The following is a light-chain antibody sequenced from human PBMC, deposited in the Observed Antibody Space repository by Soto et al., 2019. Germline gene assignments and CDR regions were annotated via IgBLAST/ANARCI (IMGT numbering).Light chain of an antibody. J-gene: IGKJ1*01. V-gene: IGKV3-11*01. CDR3: QQGSTWPWT. CDR2: EAS. Sequence: EIVLTQSPATLSLSPGKRATLSCRASQSVSSSLAWYQQKLGQAPRLLIYEASDRATGIPARFSGSGSGTDFTLIISSLEPEDFAVYYCQQGSTWPWTFGQGTKVEIK. CDR1: QSVSSS.